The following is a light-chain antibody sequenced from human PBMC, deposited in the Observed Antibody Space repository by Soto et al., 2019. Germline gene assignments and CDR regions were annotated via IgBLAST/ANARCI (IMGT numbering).Light chain of an antibody. J-gene: IGLJ1*01. V-gene: IGLV2-14*01. CDR3: SSYTSSSTLLYV. Sequence: QSALTQPASVSGSPGQSITISCTGTSSDVGGYNYVSWCQQHPGKAPKLMIYDVSNRPSGVSNRFSGSKSGNTASLTISGLQAEDEDDYYCSSYTSSSTLLYVFGTGTKLTVL. CDR2: DVS. CDR1: SSDVGGYNY.